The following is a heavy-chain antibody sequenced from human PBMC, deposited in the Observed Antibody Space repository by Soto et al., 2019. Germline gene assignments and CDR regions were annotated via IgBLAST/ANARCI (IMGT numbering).Heavy chain of an antibody. CDR2: IYYSGST. V-gene: IGHV4-30-4*01. D-gene: IGHD1-26*01. CDR3: ARVRWQLLVSDF. Sequence: SETLSLTCTVSGGSISSGDYYWSWIRQPPGKGLEWIGYIYYSGSTYYNPSLKSRVTISVDTSKNQFSLKLSSVTAADTAVYYCARVRWQLLVSDFWGQGTLVTVSS. CDR1: GGSISSGDYY. J-gene: IGHJ4*02.